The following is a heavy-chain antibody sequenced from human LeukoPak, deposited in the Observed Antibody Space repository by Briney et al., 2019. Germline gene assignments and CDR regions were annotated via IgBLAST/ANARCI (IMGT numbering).Heavy chain of an antibody. CDR1: GGTFSSYA. V-gene: IGHV1-69*04. CDR2: IIPILGIA. Sequence: SVKVSCKASGGTFSSYAISWVRQAPGQGLEWMGRIIPILGIANYAQKFQGRVTITADKSTSTAYMELSSLRSEDTAGYYCAKMGYCSGGSCNWFDPWGQGTLVTVSS. J-gene: IGHJ5*02. D-gene: IGHD2-15*01. CDR3: AKMGYCSGGSCNWFDP.